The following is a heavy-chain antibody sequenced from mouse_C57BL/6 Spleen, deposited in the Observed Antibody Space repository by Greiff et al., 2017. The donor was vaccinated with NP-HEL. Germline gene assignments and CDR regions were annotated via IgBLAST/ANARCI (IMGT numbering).Heavy chain of an antibody. Sequence: VQLQQPGTELVKPGASVKLSCTASGYTFTSYWMHWVKQRPGQGLEWIGNINPSNGGTNYNEKFKSKATLTVDKSSSTAYMQLSSLTSEDSAVYYCARWDYGTSYAMDYWGQGTSVTVSS. CDR2: INPSNGGT. D-gene: IGHD1-1*01. CDR3: ARWDYGTSYAMDY. CDR1: GYTFTSYW. J-gene: IGHJ4*01. V-gene: IGHV1-53*01.